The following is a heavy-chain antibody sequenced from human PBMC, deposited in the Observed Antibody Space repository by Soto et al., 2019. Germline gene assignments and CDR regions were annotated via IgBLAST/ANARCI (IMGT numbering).Heavy chain of an antibody. CDR3: ARLDVEMATIFDI. CDR1: GGSISSYY. J-gene: IGHJ3*02. D-gene: IGHD5-12*01. Sequence: SETLSLTCTVSGGSISSYYWSWIRQPPGKGLEWTGYIYYSGSTNYTPSLKSRFTISRHNSKNTLYLQMNSLRAEDTAVYYCARLDVEMATIFDIWGQGTMVT. V-gene: IGHV4-59*01. CDR2: IYYSGST.